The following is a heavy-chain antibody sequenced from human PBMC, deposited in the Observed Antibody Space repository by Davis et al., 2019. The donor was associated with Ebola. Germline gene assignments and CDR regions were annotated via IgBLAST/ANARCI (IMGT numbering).Heavy chain of an antibody. J-gene: IGHJ5*02. CDR1: GGSINSGGKY. Sequence: MPSETLSLTCTVSGGSINSGGKYWNWIRQHPGKGLEWIGYIHYSGRTYYNPSLKSRVAISVDTSKNQFSLKLTSVTAADTAVYYCARHTSRFDPWGQGTLVTVSS. CDR2: IHYSGRT. D-gene: IGHD3-16*01. V-gene: IGHV4-31*03. CDR3: ARHTSRFDP.